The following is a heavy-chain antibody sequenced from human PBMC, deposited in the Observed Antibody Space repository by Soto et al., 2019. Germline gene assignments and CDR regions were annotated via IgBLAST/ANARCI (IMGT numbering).Heavy chain of an antibody. CDR2: IKSKTDGGTT. CDR1: RFTFSNAW. D-gene: IGHD3-22*01. J-gene: IGHJ4*02. V-gene: IGHV3-15*01. Sequence: PGGSLRLSCAASRFTFSNAWMSWVRQAPGKGLEWVGRIKSKTDGGTTDYAAPVKGRFTISRDDSKNTLYLQMNSLKTEDTAVYYCTTDQEWFYDSSGYPTYLDYWGQGTLVTVSS. CDR3: TTDQEWFYDSSGYPTYLDY.